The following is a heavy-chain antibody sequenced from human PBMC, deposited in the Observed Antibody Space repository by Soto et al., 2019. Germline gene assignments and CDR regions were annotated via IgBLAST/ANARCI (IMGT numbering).Heavy chain of an antibody. CDR3: ARGREYSFGYNWFDP. Sequence: QVHLVQSGAEVRKPGASVKISCQTSGYPFTAYHMHWVRQAPGQGLEWMGVINPTEGRTRYSQKFRDRVNMTRDTSTSTVYMELSRLRSEDAAKYFCARGREYSFGYNWFDPWGQGTLVTVSS. CDR1: GYPFTAYH. J-gene: IGHJ5*02. D-gene: IGHD4-4*01. V-gene: IGHV1-46*01. CDR2: INPTEGRT.